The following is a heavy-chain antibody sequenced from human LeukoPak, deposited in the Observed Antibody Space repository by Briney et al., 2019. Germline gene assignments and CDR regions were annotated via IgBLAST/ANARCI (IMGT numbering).Heavy chain of an antibody. D-gene: IGHD3-22*01. J-gene: IGHJ6*02. CDR1: GLTFRNYA. Sequence: GGSLRLSCAASGLTFRNYAMSWVRQAPGKGLEWVSVICANDGNTYYADAVKGRFTISRDNSKNTLYLQMNSLRAEDTAVYYCAKDLDSSGYYDYYYYGMDVWGQGTTVTVSS. CDR3: AKDLDSSGYYDYYYYGMDV. CDR2: ICANDGNT. V-gene: IGHV3-23*01.